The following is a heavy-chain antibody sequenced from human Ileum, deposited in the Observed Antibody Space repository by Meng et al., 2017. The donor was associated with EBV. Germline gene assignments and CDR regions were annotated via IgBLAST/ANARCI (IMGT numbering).Heavy chain of an antibody. CDR1: GGSISRSDW. CDR3: ASSDYYRSDY. D-gene: IGHD3-22*01. Sequence: QVQLQGSGPGLVKPSETLSLTCAVSGGSISRSDWWSRVRQPPGKGLEWIGETSHSGSTNYSPSLKSRVTISLDKSKNQLSLKLNSVTAADTAVYYCASSDYYRSDYWGQGTLVTVSS. J-gene: IGHJ4*02. CDR2: TSHSGST. V-gene: IGHV4-4*02.